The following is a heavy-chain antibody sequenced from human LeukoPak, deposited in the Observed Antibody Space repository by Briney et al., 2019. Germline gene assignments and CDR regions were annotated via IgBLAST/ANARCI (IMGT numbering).Heavy chain of an antibody. V-gene: IGHV3-48*02. CDR2: ISSGSSTI. CDR1: GFSFSTYS. CDR3: ARGDMTTVSY. J-gene: IGHJ4*02. Sequence: GGSLRLSCAASGFSFSTYSMNWVRQAPGKGLEWVSYISSGSSTIYYADSVKGRFTASRDNAKNSLYLQMTSLRDEDTAVYYCARGDMTTVSYWGQGTLVTVSS. D-gene: IGHD4-17*01.